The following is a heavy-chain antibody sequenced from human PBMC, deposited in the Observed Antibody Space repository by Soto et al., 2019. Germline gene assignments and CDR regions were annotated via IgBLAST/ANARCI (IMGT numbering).Heavy chain of an antibody. CDR3: ARSSIAAAGDWYFDL. V-gene: IGHV4-30-4*01. CDR2: IYYSGTT. D-gene: IGHD6-13*01. CDR1: GGSLSSGDFY. Sequence: QVQLQESGPGLVKTSQTLSLTCTVSGGSLSSGDFYWSWIRQPPGKGLEWIGYIYYSGTTHYNPCVKDRVTISIDTSKNQFALKLSSATAADTAVYYCARSSIAAAGDWYFDLWGRGTLVTVSS. J-gene: IGHJ2*01.